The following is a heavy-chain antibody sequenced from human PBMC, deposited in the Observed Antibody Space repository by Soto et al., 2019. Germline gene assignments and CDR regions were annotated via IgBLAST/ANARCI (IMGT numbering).Heavy chain of an antibody. CDR1: GYSFTSYW. CDR3: ASGDILTGYYTGFDY. V-gene: IGHV5-51*01. J-gene: IGHJ4*02. Sequence: GEPLKISCKGSGYSFTSYWIGWVRQMPGKGLEWMGIIYPGDSDTRYSPSFQGQVTISADKSISTAYLQWSSLKASDTAMYYCASGDILTGYYTGFDYWGQGTLVTVSS. D-gene: IGHD3-9*01. CDR2: IYPGDSDT.